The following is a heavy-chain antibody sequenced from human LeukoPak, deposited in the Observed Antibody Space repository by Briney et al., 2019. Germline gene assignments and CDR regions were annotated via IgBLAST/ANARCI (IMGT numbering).Heavy chain of an antibody. CDR1: GFTFSIFS. Sequence: GGSLRLSCAASGFTFSIFSINWVRQAPGKGLEWVSSISSTSTYIYYADSVRGRFTVSRDNAQNSLFPQMNSLRAEDTAVYYCARVGQESGYYFDYWGQGTLVTVSS. D-gene: IGHD3-10*01. J-gene: IGHJ4*02. CDR2: ISSTSTYI. CDR3: ARVGQESGYYFDY. V-gene: IGHV3-21*01.